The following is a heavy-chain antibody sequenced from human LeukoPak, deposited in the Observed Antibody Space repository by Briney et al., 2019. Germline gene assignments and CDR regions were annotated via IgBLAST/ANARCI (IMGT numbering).Heavy chain of an antibody. CDR2: INCNTGDT. J-gene: IGHJ4*02. Sequence: GASVKVSCKASGYTFTGYYMHWVRQAPGQRLEWMGWINCNTGDTDYAQIFQGRITMTRDTSIATAFLDLSRLTFDDTAVYYCARRFRDSSSYDLDYWGQGTLVTVSS. D-gene: IGHD6-6*01. CDR3: ARRFRDSSSYDLDY. V-gene: IGHV1-2*02. CDR1: GYTFTGYY.